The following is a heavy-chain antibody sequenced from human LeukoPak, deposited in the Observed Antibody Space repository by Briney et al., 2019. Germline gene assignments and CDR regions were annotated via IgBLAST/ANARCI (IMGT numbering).Heavy chain of an antibody. CDR3: ARSQGARFDY. D-gene: IGHD3-16*01. V-gene: IGHV4-4*07. Sequence: SETLSLTCTVSGDSISSYYWSWIRQPAGKGLGWIGRTYTTGSTNYNPSLKSRVTMSVDTSKNQFSLKLSSVTAADTAVYYCARSQGARFDYWGQGTLVTVSS. CDR2: TYTTGST. CDR1: GDSISSYY. J-gene: IGHJ4*02.